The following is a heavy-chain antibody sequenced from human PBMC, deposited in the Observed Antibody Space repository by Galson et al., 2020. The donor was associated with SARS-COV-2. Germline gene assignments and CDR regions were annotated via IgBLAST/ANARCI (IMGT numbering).Heavy chain of an antibody. CDR2: ISYDGSNK. CDR1: GFTFSSYG. V-gene: IGHV3-30*18. Sequence: GGSLRLSCAASGFTFSSYGMHWVRQAPGKGLEWVAVISYDGSNKYYADSVKGRFTISRDNSKNTLYLQMNGLRAEDTAVYYCAKGSWYSSSWYRFDYWGQGTLVTVSS. D-gene: IGHD6-13*01. J-gene: IGHJ4*02. CDR3: AKGSWYSSSWYRFDY.